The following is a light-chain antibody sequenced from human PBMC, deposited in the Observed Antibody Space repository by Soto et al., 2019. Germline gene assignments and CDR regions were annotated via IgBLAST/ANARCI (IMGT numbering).Light chain of an antibody. CDR3: QQYGRALT. V-gene: IGKV3-20*01. CDR2: GAS. J-gene: IGKJ4*01. Sequence: EIVLTQSPGTLSLSPGERATLSCRASQSVSSNSLAWYQQKPGQAPRLLIYGASSRATGIPDRFSGSGSGTDFTLSISRLEPEDFEVYYCQQYGRALTFGGGTKVEIK. CDR1: QSVSSNS.